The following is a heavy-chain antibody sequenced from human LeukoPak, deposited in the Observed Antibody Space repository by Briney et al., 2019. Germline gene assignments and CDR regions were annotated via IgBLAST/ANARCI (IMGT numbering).Heavy chain of an antibody. CDR2: ISGSGVST. J-gene: IGHJ4*02. CDR3: AKDERNWNYNLASQTYG. CDR1: GFRFSSYA. V-gene: IGHV3-23*01. D-gene: IGHD1-7*01. Sequence: QPGGSLRLSCAASGFRFSSYAMSWVRQAPGKGLEWVSAISGSGVSTYYADSVKGRFTVSRDNSKNTLYLQMSSLRAEDTAVYYCAKDERNWNYNLASQTYGWGQGTLVTVSS.